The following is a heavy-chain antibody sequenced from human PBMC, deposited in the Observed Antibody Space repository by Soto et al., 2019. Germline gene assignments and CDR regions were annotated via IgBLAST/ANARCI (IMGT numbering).Heavy chain of an antibody. D-gene: IGHD3-9*01. Sequence: ASVKVSCKASGYTFTSYGISWVRQAPGQGLEWMGWTSAYNGNTNYAQKLQGRVTMTTDTSTSTAYMELRSLRSDDTAVYYCARSAYYDIVTGYYNVMGYWGQGTLVTVSS. CDR1: GYTFTSYG. CDR3: ARSAYYDIVTGYYNVMGY. J-gene: IGHJ4*02. V-gene: IGHV1-18*01. CDR2: TSAYNGNT.